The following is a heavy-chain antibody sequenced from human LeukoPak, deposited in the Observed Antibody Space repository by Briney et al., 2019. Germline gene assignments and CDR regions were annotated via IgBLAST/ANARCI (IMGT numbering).Heavy chain of an antibody. D-gene: IGHD3-22*01. CDR2: INPNRCGT. CDR1: GYTFTANY. J-gene: IGHJ2*01. CDR3: ARASLGDSSAYYQRPYWYFDL. V-gene: IGHV1-2*02. Sequence: GASVKVSCKASGYTFTANYIQWVRQARGKGLEWMGWINPNRCGTDYAQKFVGRVTMTRDTSISTAYMELSRLTSDDTAVYYCARASLGDSSAYYQRPYWYFDLWGRGTLVTVSS.